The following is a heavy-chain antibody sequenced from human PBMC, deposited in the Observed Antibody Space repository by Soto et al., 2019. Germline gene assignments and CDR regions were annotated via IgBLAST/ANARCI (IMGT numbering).Heavy chain of an antibody. D-gene: IGHD6-13*01. Sequence: PETLSLTCAVYGGSFSGYYWSWIRQPPGTGLEWIGEINHSGSTNYNPSLKSRVTISVDTSKNQFSLKLSSVTAADTAVYYCARGGSSWYLLDAFDIWGQGTMVTVS. V-gene: IGHV4-34*01. CDR2: INHSGST. J-gene: IGHJ3*02. CDR1: GGSFSGYY. CDR3: ARGGSSWYLLDAFDI.